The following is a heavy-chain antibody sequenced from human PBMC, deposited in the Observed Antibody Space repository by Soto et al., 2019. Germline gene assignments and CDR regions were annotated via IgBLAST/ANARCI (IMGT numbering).Heavy chain of an antibody. CDR1: GFTFSSYA. CDR3: AKSSLYYGSGSYYNPLDY. J-gene: IGHJ4*02. CDR2: ISGSGGST. D-gene: IGHD3-10*01. Sequence: GSLRLSCAASGFTFSSYAMSWVRQAPGKGLEWVSAISGSGGSTYYADSVKGRFTISRDNSKNTLYLQMNSLRAEDTAVYYCAKSSLYYGSGSYYNPLDYWGQGTLVTVSS. V-gene: IGHV3-23*01.